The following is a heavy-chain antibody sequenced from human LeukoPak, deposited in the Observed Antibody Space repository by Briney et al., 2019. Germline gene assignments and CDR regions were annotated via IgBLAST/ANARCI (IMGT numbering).Heavy chain of an antibody. J-gene: IGHJ6*03. CDR1: EFTLRSYG. D-gene: IGHD6-19*01. Sequence: PGGSLRLSCAASEFTLRSYGMSWVRQAPGKGLEWVSTMSASGSSTYYADSVKGRFTISRDNSKNTLSLQMNSLRADDTAVYYCAKGPAVAGRFYYYVDVWGKGTTVTISS. CDR3: AKGPAVAGRFYYYVDV. V-gene: IGHV3-23*01. CDR2: MSASGSST.